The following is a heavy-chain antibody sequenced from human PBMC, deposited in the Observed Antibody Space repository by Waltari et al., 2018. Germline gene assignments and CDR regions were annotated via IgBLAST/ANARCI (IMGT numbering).Heavy chain of an antibody. CDR2: MNPNTGHT. J-gene: IGHJ4*02. Sequence: QVHLVQSGAEVKKPGASVKVSCKASGYTFTDYDINWVRQATGQGLEWLGWMNPNTGHTGYSQNFQGRVTLTRDISISTAYMELSSLRSDDTAVYYCTRNRERTGDFDYWGQGTLVTVSS. V-gene: IGHV1-8*01. CDR3: TRNRERTGDFDY. D-gene: IGHD7-27*01. CDR1: GYTFTDYD.